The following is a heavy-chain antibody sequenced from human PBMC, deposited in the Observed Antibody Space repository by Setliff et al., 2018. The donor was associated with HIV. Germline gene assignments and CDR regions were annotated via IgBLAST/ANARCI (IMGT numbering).Heavy chain of an antibody. CDR3: ASEKVAWTVSDSFFEF. J-gene: IGHJ4*02. CDR1: GVSMTNNY. Sequence: SETLSLTCSVSGVSMTNNYWTWIWQSPGKGPEWIGYVHYSGNTRYNPSLKSRVTISVDTSKNKFSLKLSSVTAADTAVYYCASEKVAWTVSDSFFEFWGQGVPVTVSS. D-gene: IGHD2-15*01. CDR2: VHYSGNT. V-gene: IGHV4-59*01.